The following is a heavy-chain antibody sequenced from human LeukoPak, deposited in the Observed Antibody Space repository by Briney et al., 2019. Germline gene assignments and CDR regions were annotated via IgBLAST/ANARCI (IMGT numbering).Heavy chain of an antibody. V-gene: IGHV3-23*01. CDR2: ISGSGGST. CDR1: GFTFNTYA. CDR3: AKGLGAFDI. J-gene: IGHJ3*02. D-gene: IGHD3-16*01. Sequence: QAGGSLRLSCAASGFTFNTYAMSWVRQAPGKGLEWVSAISGSGGSTYYADSVKGRFTISRDNSKNTLYLQMNSLRAEDTAVYYCAKGLGAFDIWGQGTMDTVSS.